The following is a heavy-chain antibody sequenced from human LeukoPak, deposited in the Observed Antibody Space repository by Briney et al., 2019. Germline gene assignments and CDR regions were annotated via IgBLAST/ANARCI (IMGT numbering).Heavy chain of an antibody. CDR2: ISSSSSYI. Sequence: GGSLRLSCAASGFTFSSYSMNWVRQAPGKGLEWVSSISSSSSYIYYADPVKGRFTISRDNAKNTLYLQMNSLRAEDTAVYYCARERCGGDCYFDYWGQGTLVTVSS. V-gene: IGHV3-21*01. CDR1: GFTFSSYS. J-gene: IGHJ4*02. CDR3: ARERCGGDCYFDY. D-gene: IGHD2-21*01.